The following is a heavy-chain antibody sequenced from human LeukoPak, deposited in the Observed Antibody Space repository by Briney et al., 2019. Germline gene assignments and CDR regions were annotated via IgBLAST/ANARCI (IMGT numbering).Heavy chain of an antibody. D-gene: IGHD6-13*01. V-gene: IGHV1-46*01. Sequence: PSVKVSCKGSGYRFTGYYMHWVRQPPGQGLEWMGIVNPSGGSTSYPQKFQGRVTMTRDMSTSTVYMDLSSLRSEDTAVYYCARGDSSSLYYFDYWGQASLGTACS. J-gene: IGHJ4*02. CDR1: GYRFTGYY. CDR3: ARGDSSSLYYFDY. CDR2: VNPSGGST.